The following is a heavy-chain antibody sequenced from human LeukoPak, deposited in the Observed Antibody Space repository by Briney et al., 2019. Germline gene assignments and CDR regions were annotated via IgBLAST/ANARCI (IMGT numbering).Heavy chain of an antibody. Sequence: PGGSLRLSCAASGYIFSSFAMTWVRQAPGKGLEWVSSISDTGGSTYYADSVKGRFTISRDNSKNTLYLQMNSLRAEDTAIYYCAKGARDYYYNMDVWGQGTTVTVSS. CDR2: ISDTGGST. CDR3: AKGARDYYYNMDV. CDR1: GYIFSSFA. J-gene: IGHJ6*02. V-gene: IGHV3-23*01.